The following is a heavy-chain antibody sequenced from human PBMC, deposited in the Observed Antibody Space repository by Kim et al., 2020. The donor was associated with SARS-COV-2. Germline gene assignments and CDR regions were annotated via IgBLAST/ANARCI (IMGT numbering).Heavy chain of an antibody. D-gene: IGHD3-3*01. CDR3: ARYIPVLRFLEGEFDI. CDR2: IYYSGST. Sequence: SETLSLTCTVSGGSISSYYWSWIRQPPGKGLEWIGYIYYSGSTNYNPSLKSRVTISVDKSKNQFSLKLSSVTAADTAVYYCARYIPVLRFLEGEFDIWGQGTMVTVSS. J-gene: IGHJ3*02. CDR1: GGSISSYY. V-gene: IGHV4-59*13.